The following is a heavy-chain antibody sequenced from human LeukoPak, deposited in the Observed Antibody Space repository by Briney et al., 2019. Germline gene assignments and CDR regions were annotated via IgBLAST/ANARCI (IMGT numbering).Heavy chain of an antibody. CDR1: GFTFSTYA. D-gene: IGHD6-13*01. CDR2: ICVSGGST. J-gene: IGHJ4*02. Sequence: GGSLRLSCAASGFTFSTYAMSWVRQAPGKGLEWGSAICVSGGSTYYADSVTGRFTISRDTSKNTLYLQMSSLRAEDTAVYYCAKALKQWDQYSSSWPYLDYWGQGTLVTVSS. V-gene: IGHV3-23*01. CDR3: AKALKQWDQYSSSWPYLDY.